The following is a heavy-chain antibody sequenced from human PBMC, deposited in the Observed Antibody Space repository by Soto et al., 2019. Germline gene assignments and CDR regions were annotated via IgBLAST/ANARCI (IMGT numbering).Heavy chain of an antibody. D-gene: IGHD3-3*01. CDR2: ISYDGSNK. CDR3: AKDEGVVQYPAYYYYGMDV. V-gene: IGHV3-30*18. Sequence: PGGSLRLSCAASGFTFSSYGMHWVRQAPGKGLEWVAVISYDGSNKYYADSVKGRFTISRDNSKNTLYLQMNSLRAEDTAVYYCAKDEGVVQYPAYYYYGMDVWGQGTTVTVSS. J-gene: IGHJ6*02. CDR1: GFTFSSYG.